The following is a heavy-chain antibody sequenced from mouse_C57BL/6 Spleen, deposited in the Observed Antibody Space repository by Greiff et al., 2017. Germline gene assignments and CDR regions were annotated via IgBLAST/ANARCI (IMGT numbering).Heavy chain of an antibody. D-gene: IGHD1-1*01. CDR1: GYTFTSYW. J-gene: IGHJ2*01. CDR3: ARVYYGSSYGYFDY. Sequence: QVQLKQSGAELVRPGSSVKLSCKASGYTFTSYWMDWVKQRPGQGLEWIGNIYPSDSETHYNQKFKDKATLTVDKSSSTAYMQLSSLTSEDAAVYYCARVYYGSSYGYFDYWGQGTTLTVSS. V-gene: IGHV1-61*01. CDR2: IYPSDSET.